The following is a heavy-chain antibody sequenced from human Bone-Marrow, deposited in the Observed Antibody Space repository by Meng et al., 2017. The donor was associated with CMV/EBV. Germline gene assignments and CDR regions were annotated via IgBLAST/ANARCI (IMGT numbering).Heavy chain of an antibody. CDR2: INPSGGST. D-gene: IGHD1-7*01. V-gene: IGHV1-46*01. CDR3: ARDHPKWNYEGVAFDI. Sequence: ASVKVSCKASGYTFTSYYMHWVRQAPGQGLEWMGIINPSGGSTSYAQKFQGRVTMTRDTSTSTVYMELSSLRSEETAVYYCARDHPKWNYEGVAFDIWGQGTMVTVSS. J-gene: IGHJ3*02. CDR1: GYTFTSYY.